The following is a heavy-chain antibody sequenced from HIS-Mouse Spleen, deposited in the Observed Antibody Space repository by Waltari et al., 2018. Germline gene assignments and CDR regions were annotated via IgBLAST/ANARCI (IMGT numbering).Heavy chain of an antibody. CDR3: ARDSFGNDY. CDR2: IKQDGSEK. CDR1: GFTFSSYW. D-gene: IGHD3-10*01. Sequence: EVQLVESGGGLVQPGGSLRLSCAASGFTFSSYWMSWVRQAPGKGRGGVANIKQDGSEKYYVDSVKGRFTISRDNAKNSLYLQMNSLRAEDTAVYYCARDSFGNDYWGQGTLVTVSS. V-gene: IGHV3-7*01. J-gene: IGHJ4*02.